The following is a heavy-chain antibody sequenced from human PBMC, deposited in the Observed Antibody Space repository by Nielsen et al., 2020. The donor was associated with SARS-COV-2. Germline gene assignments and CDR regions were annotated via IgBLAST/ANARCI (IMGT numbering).Heavy chain of an antibody. CDR3: ARGQSLTGYSY. CDR1: GDSIIRGGYS. V-gene: IGHV4-30-2*01. J-gene: IGHJ4*02. CDR2: TFHTGVT. D-gene: IGHD3-9*01. Sequence: LRLSCDVSGDSIIRGGYSWSWIRQPPGKGLEWIGYTFHTGVTYYNPSLKSRVTISVDKSKNQFSLKLDSVTAADTALYYCARGQSLTGYSYWGQGTVVTVSS.